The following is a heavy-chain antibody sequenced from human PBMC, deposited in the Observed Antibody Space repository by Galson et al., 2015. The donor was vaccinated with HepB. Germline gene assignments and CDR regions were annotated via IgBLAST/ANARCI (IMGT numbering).Heavy chain of an antibody. D-gene: IGHD3-22*01. CDR1: GFTFSSYS. Sequence: SLRLSCAASGFTFSSYSMNWVRQAPGKGLEWVSSISSSSSYIYYADSVKGRFTISRDNAKNSLYLQMNSLRAEDTAVYYCARRGLDSSGSPLYYFDYWGQGTLVTVSS. J-gene: IGHJ4*02. CDR3: ARRGLDSSGSPLYYFDY. CDR2: ISSSSSYI. V-gene: IGHV3-21*01.